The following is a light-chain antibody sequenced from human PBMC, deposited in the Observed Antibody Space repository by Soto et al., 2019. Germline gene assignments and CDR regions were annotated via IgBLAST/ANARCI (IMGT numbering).Light chain of an antibody. CDR3: QQYGSSPGLT. CDR1: QSVSSSY. J-gene: IGKJ4*01. Sequence: EIVLTQSPGTLSLSPGERATLSCRASQSVSSSYLAWYQQKPGQAPRLLIYGASSRATGIPDRFSGSGSGTDFTLTISRLETEDFAVYYWQQYGSSPGLTFGGGTKVEIK. CDR2: GAS. V-gene: IGKV3-20*01.